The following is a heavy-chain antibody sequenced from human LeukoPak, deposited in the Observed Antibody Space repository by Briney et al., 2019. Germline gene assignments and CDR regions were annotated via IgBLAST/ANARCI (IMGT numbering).Heavy chain of an antibody. CDR3: ARDYDILTGYYNLDY. D-gene: IGHD3-9*01. Sequence: ASVKVSCRASGYTFTSYGISWVRQAPGQGLEWMGWISAYNGNTNYAQKLQGRVTMTTDTSTSTAYMEWRSLRSDDTAVYYCARDYDILTGYYNLDYWGQGTLVTVSS. CDR1: GYTFTSYG. J-gene: IGHJ4*02. V-gene: IGHV1-18*01. CDR2: ISAYNGNT.